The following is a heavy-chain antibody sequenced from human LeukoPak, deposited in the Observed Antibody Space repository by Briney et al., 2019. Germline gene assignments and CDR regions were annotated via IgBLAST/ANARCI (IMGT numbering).Heavy chain of an antibody. Sequence: GGSLRLSCAASGFTFDDYAMHWVRQAPGKGLEWVSLISGDGGSTYYADSVKGRFTISRDNSKNSLYLQMNSLRTEDTALYYCAACCVVEGDYWGQGTLVTVSS. D-gene: IGHD2-15*01. J-gene: IGHJ4*02. V-gene: IGHV3-43*02. CDR3: AACCVVEGDY. CDR1: GFTFDDYA. CDR2: ISGDGGST.